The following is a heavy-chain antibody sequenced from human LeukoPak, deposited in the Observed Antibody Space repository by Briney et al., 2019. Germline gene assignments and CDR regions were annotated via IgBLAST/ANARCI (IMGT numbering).Heavy chain of an antibody. Sequence: PGGSLRLSCAASGFTFSTHWMYWVRQAPGKGLVWVSRISGDGSGTSYADSVKGRFTISRDNAKDTLYLQMTSLRVEDTAVYSCASLLTPYHGSGGGGMDVWGQGTTVTVSS. D-gene: IGHD3-10*01. J-gene: IGHJ6*02. CDR3: ASLLTPYHGSGGGGMDV. V-gene: IGHV3-74*01. CDR2: ISGDGSGT. CDR1: GFTFSTHW.